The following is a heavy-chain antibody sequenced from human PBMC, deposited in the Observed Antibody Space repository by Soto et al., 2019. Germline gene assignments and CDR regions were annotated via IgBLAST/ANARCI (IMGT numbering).Heavy chain of an antibody. Sequence: QVQLQESGPGLVKPSQTLSLTCTVSGGSISSGGYYWSWIRQHPGKGLEWIGYIYYSGSTYYNPSLKSRVTISVDTSKNQFYLKLSSVTAADTAVYYCARGDLAYGDSYFDYWGQGTLVTVSS. V-gene: IGHV4-31*03. CDR2: IYYSGST. D-gene: IGHD4-17*01. CDR3: ARGDLAYGDSYFDY. CDR1: GGSISSGGYY. J-gene: IGHJ4*02.